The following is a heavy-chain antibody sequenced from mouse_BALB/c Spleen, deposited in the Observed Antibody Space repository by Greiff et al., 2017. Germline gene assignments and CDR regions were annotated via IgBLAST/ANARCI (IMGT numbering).Heavy chain of an antibody. Sequence: EVKLMESGGDLVKPGGSLKLSCAASGFTFSSYGMSWVRQTPDKRLEWVATISSGGSYTYYPDSVKGRFTISRDNAKNTLYLQMSSLKSEDTAMYYCARRGSTMIKDAWFAYWGQGTLVTVSA. CDR3: ARRGSTMIKDAWFAY. CDR1: GFTFSSYG. J-gene: IGHJ3*01. CDR2: ISSGGSYT. D-gene: IGHD2-4*01. V-gene: IGHV5-6*02.